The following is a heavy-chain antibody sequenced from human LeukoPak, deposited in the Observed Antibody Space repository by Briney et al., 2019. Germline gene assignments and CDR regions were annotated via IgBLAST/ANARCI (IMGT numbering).Heavy chain of an antibody. CDR3: ARSGAVTYYYGSGSYYAPARLRYFDY. CDR1: GGSFSGYY. D-gene: IGHD3-10*01. CDR2: INHSGST. J-gene: IGHJ4*02. Sequence: SETLSLTCAVYGGSFSGYYWSWIRQPPGKGLEWIGEINHSGSTNYNPSLKSRVTISVDTSKNQFSLRLSSVTAADTAVYYCARSGAVTYYYGSGSYYAPARLRYFDYWGQGTLVTVSS. V-gene: IGHV4-34*01.